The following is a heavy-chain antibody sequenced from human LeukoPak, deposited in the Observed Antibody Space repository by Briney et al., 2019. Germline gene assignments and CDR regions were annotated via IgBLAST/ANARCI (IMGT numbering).Heavy chain of an antibody. CDR3: ARGPKYYFDY. Sequence: SETLSLTCTVSGGSISSYYWSWIRQPPGKGLEWIGYIYYSGSTNYNPSLKSRVTISVDTSKNQLSLKLSSVTAADTAVYYCARGPKYYFDYWGQGTLVTVSS. J-gene: IGHJ4*02. V-gene: IGHV4-59*01. CDR2: IYYSGST. CDR1: GGSISSYY.